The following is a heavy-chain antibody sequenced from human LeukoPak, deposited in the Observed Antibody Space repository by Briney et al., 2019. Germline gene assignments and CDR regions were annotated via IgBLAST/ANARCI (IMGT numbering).Heavy chain of an antibody. Sequence: SGPTLVNASQIHTLTFTFSWFSPSTSGVGVGWVRHPPGKSLEWLSLNYWDDDKRYSPSLKTRLTITKDTSNNQVGLTMTNMDPVDTAAYYCAYSRRELLCFGEEGIWFDPWGQGTLVTVSS. CDR2: NYWDDDK. D-gene: IGHD3-10*01. J-gene: IGHJ5*02. CDR1: WFSPSTSGVG. CDR3: AYSRRELLCFGEEGIWFDP. V-gene: IGHV2-5*02.